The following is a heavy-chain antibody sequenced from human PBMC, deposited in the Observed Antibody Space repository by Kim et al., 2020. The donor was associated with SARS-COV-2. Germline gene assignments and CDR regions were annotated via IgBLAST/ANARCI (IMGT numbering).Heavy chain of an antibody. CDR2: K. Sequence: KYYVDSVKGRFTISRDNAKNSLYLQMNSLRAEVTAVYYCARVGSSSWYFDYWGQGTLVTVSS. V-gene: IGHV3-7*01. J-gene: IGHJ4*02. CDR3: ARVGSSSWYFDY. D-gene: IGHD6-13*01.